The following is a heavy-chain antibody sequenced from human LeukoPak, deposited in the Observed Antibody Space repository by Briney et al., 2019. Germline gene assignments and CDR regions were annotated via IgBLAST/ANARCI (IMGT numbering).Heavy chain of an antibody. D-gene: IGHD5-24*01. V-gene: IGHV4-59*01. J-gene: IGHJ4*02. CDR2: IYYSGST. CDR1: GGSISSYY. Sequence: SETLSLTCTVSGGSISSYYWSWIRQPPGKGLEWIGYIYYSGSTNYNPSLKSRVTISVDTSKNQFSLKLSSVTAADTAVYYCARVSRDGYLYSYWGQGTLVTVSS. CDR3: ARVSRDGYLYSY.